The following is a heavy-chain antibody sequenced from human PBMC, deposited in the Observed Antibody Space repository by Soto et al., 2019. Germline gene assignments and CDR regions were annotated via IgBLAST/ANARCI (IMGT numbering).Heavy chain of an antibody. J-gene: IGHJ3*01. CDR3: VRDIGQAVFDV. CDR1: GGSISSGDCY. CDR2: IYYSGST. V-gene: IGHV4-30-4*01. Sequence: QVQLQESGPGLVKPSQTLSLTCTVSGGSISSGDCYWSWIRQPPGKGLEWIGYIYYSGSTYYNPSLKSRATISVDTSKNRFSLNLSSVTAADTATYYCVRDIGQAVFDVWGQGTLVTVSS. D-gene: IGHD6-19*01.